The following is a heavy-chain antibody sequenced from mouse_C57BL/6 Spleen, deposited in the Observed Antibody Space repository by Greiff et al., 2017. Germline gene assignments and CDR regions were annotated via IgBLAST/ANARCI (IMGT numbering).Heavy chain of an antibody. D-gene: IGHD1-1*01. J-gene: IGHJ1*03. Sequence: VQLVESGAELARPGASVKLSCKASGYTFTSYGISWVKQRTGQGLEWIGEIYPRSGNTYYNEKFKGKATLTADKSSSTAYMELRSLTSEDSAVYFCARSHYYGSSLWYFDVWGTGTTVTVSS. CDR1: GYTFTSYG. CDR3: ARSHYYGSSLWYFDV. V-gene: IGHV1-81*01. CDR2: IYPRSGNT.